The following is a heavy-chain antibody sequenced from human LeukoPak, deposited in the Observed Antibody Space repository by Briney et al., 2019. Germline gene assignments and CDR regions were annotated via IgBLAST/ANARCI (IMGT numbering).Heavy chain of an antibody. V-gene: IGHV3-30*18. CDR2: ISYDGSNK. J-gene: IGHJ6*04. D-gene: IGHD2-15*01. Sequence: GRSLRLSCAASGFTFSSYGMHWVRQAPGKGLEWVAVISYDGSNKYYADSVEGRFTISRDNSKNTLYLQMNSLRAEDTAVYYCAKDRGSGGSRNPNYYYYYGMDVWGKGTTVTVSS. CDR1: GFTFSSYG. CDR3: AKDRGSGGSRNPNYYYYYGMDV.